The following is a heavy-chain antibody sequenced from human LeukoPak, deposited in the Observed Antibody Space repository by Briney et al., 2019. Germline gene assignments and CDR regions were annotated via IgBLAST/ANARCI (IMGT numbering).Heavy chain of an antibody. D-gene: IGHD5-24*01. V-gene: IGHV4-59*08. CDR3: VRHRASYFDY. Sequence: SETLSLTCNVSGGTLASHYWSWARQPPGKRLEWVGYIYYSGSADYNPSLKSRVTISVDTSKNQFSLRLKSVTAADTAVYYCVRHRASYFDYWGQGTLVLVST. CDR2: IYYSGSA. CDR1: GGTLASHY. J-gene: IGHJ4*02.